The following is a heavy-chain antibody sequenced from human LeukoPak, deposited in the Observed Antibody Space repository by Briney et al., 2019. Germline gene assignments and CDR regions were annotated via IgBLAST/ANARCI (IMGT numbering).Heavy chain of an antibody. CDR2: ISSSSSTI. D-gene: IGHD6-6*01. J-gene: IGHJ3*02. CDR3: ASSSSYFDAFDI. Sequence: PGGSLRLSCAASGFTFSSYAMSWVRQAPGKGLEWVSYISSSSSTIYYADSVKGRFTISRDNAKNSLYLQMNSLRDEDTAVYYCASSSSYFDAFDIWGQGTMVTVSS. V-gene: IGHV3-48*02. CDR1: GFTFSSYA.